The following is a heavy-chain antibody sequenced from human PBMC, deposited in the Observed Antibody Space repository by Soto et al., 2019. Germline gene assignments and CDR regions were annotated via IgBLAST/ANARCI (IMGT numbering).Heavy chain of an antibody. D-gene: IGHD3-9*01. CDR3: ARVRPGYYFDY. J-gene: IGHJ4*02. V-gene: IGHV3-48*01. Sequence: GGSLRLSCAASGFTFSAYNLNWVRQAPGKALEWISYISTSSSSIYYADPVKGRFTISRDNAKNSLYLQMNSLRAEDTAVYYCARVRPGYYFDYWGQGTPVTVSS. CDR1: GFTFSAYN. CDR2: ISTSSSSI.